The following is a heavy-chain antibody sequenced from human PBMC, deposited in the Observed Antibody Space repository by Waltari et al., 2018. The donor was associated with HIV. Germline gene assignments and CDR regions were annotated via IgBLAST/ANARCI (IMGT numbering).Heavy chain of an antibody. CDR2: ISGSGSTT. D-gene: IGHD2-21*01. Sequence: EVQLLESGGGLVQPGGSLRLSCAASGFTFSSFAMSWVRQAPGKGLQWVSIISGSGSTTYSADSVKGRVTISRDNSENTLYLQINSLRAEDTAVYYCAKGAFDMVVVSALDSWGHGTLVTVSS. CDR1: GFTFSSFA. CDR3: AKGAFDMVVVSALDS. V-gene: IGHV3-23*01. J-gene: IGHJ5*01.